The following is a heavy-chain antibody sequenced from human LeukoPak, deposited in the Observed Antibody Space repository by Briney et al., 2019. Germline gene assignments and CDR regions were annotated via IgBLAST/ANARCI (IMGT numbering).Heavy chain of an antibody. J-gene: IGHJ4*02. CDR2: IYYSGST. CDR3: ARDGGSSWYYYYFDY. D-gene: IGHD6-13*01. V-gene: IGHV4-59*01. Sequence: SETLSLTCTVSGGSISSYYWSWIRQPPGKGLEWIGYIYYSGSTNYNPSLKSRVTISVDTSKNQFSLKLSSVTAADTAVYYCARDGGSSWYYYYFDYWGQGTLVTVSS. CDR1: GGSISSYY.